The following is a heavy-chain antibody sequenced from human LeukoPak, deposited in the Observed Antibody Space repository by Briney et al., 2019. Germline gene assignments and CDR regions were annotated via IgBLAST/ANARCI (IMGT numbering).Heavy chain of an antibody. Sequence: PGESLKISCKGSGYSFTSYWISWVRQMPGKGLEWMGRIDPSDSYTNYSPSFQGHVTISADKSISTAYLQWSSQKASDTAMYYCASSPLSYDSSGYYHYWGQGTLVTVSS. J-gene: IGHJ4*02. D-gene: IGHD3-22*01. CDR3: ASSPLSYDSSGYYHY. CDR1: GYSFTSYW. V-gene: IGHV5-10-1*01. CDR2: IDPSDSYT.